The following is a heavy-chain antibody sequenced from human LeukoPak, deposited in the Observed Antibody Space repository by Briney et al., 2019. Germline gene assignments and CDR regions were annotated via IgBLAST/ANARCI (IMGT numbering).Heavy chain of an antibody. J-gene: IGHJ4*02. Sequence: ASVKVSCKASGYTFTSYYMHWVRQAPGQGLEWMGIINPGGGSTSYAQKFQGRVTMARDTSTSTVYMELSSLRSEDTAVYYCARDQGMTTVDYWGQGTLVTVSS. CDR3: ARDQGMTTVDY. D-gene: IGHD4-17*01. V-gene: IGHV1-46*01. CDR1: GYTFTSYY. CDR2: INPGGGST.